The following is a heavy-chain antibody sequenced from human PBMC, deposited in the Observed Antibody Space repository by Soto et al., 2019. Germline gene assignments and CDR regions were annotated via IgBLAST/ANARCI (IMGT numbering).Heavy chain of an antibody. Sequence: QVQLQESGPGLVKPSETLSLTCTVSGGSISSYYWSWIRQPPGKGLEWIGYIYYSGSTNYNPSLKSRVTIAVDTSKNLFSLKLSSVTGADTAVYYCARAEQWLVSRWFDPWGQGTLVTVSS. J-gene: IGHJ5*02. V-gene: IGHV4-59*01. D-gene: IGHD6-19*01. CDR2: IYYSGST. CDR1: GGSISSYY. CDR3: ARAEQWLVSRWFDP.